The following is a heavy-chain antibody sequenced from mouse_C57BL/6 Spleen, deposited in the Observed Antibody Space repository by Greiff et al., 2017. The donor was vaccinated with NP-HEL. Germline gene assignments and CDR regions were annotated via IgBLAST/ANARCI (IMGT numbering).Heavy chain of an antibody. CDR3: ARGGYDYDDDMDY. J-gene: IGHJ4*01. CDR2: ISDGGSYT. D-gene: IGHD2-4*01. CDR1: GFTFSSYA. V-gene: IGHV5-4*03. Sequence: EVMLVESGGGLVKPGGSLKLSCAASGFTFSSYAMSWVRQTPEKRLEWVATISDGGSYTYYPDNVKGRFTISRDNAKNNLYLQMSHLKSEDTAMYYCARGGYDYDDDMDYWGKGTSVTGSS.